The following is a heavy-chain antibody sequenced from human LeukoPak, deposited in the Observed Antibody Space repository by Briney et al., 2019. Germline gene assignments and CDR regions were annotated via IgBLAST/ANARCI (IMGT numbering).Heavy chain of an antibody. Sequence: ASVKVSCKVSGYTLTELSMHWVRQAPGKGLEWMGGFDPEDGETIYAQKFQGRVTMTEDTSTDTAYVELSSLRSEDTAVYYCATGPRFGDTLFDYWGQGTLVTVSS. CDR3: ATGPRFGDTLFDY. CDR1: GYTLTELS. J-gene: IGHJ4*02. D-gene: IGHD3-10*01. V-gene: IGHV1-24*01. CDR2: FDPEDGET.